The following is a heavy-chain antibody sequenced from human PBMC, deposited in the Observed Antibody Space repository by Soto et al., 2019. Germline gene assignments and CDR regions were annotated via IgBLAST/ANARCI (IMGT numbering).Heavy chain of an antibody. D-gene: IGHD1-26*01. CDR2: ISSNGGST. CDR3: ASGLSWEILY. J-gene: IGHJ4*02. Sequence: GGSLRLSCAASGFTFSSYAMHWVRQAPGKGLEYVSAISSNGGSTYYANSVKGRFTISRDNSKNTLYLQMGSLRAEDMAVYYCASGLSWEILYWGQGTLVTVSS. V-gene: IGHV3-64*01. CDR1: GFTFSSYA.